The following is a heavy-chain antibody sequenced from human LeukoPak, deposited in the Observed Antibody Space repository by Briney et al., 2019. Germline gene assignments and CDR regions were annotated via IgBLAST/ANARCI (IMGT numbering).Heavy chain of an antibody. V-gene: IGHV3-48*04. J-gene: IGHJ4*02. CDR2: ITRSSSTT. D-gene: IGHD1-26*01. CDR3: ERGGWETVLDF. CDR1: GFTFSSYA. Sequence: PGGSLRLSCAASGFTFSSYAMNWVRQAPGKGLEWVSYITRSSSTTYYADSVKGRFTISRDNAKNSLYLQMNSLKAEDTAVYYCERGGWETVLDFWGQGTLVPVSA.